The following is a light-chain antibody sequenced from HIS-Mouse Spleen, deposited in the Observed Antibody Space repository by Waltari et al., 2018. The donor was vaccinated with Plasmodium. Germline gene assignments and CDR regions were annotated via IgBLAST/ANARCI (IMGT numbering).Light chain of an antibody. J-gene: IGLJ2*01. CDR3: QSADSSGTYRV. CDR1: ALPKQY. Sequence: SYELPQPHSVSVSPGQTARITCPGDALPKQYAYWYQQKPGQAPVLVLYKDSERPSGIPERFSGSSSGTTVTLTISGVQAEDEADYYCQSADSSGTYRVFGGGTKLTVL. CDR2: KDS. V-gene: IGLV3-25*03.